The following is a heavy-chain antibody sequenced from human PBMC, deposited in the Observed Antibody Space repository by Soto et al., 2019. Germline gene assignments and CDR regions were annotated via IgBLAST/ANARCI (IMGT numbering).Heavy chain of an antibody. CDR2: IYNSRST. Sequence: QVQLQESGPGLLRPSETLSLTCAVSRGSVSSDLFYWSWIRQPPGKGLEWIGYIYNSRSTNYNTSLNSRVTMSLDTPNNQFFLKLTSVTAADTAVSYCAREKRAWNWFDSWGQVNLVTVSS. V-gene: IGHV4-61*01. CDR1: RGSVSSDLFY. CDR3: AREKRAWNWFDS. J-gene: IGHJ5*01.